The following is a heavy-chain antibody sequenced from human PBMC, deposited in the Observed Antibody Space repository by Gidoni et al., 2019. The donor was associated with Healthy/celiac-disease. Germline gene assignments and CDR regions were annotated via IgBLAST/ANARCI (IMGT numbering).Heavy chain of an antibody. D-gene: IGHD5-18*01. CDR1: GGSFSGYY. CDR2: INHSGST. Sequence: QVQLQQWGAGLLKPSETLSLPCAVYGGSFSGYYWSWIRQPPGKGLEWIGEINHSGSTNYNPSLKSRVTISVDTSKNQFSLKLSSVTAADTAVYYCARGRPRPRIRPGGYSYGYAYYYYGMDVWGQGTTVTVSS. J-gene: IGHJ6*02. V-gene: IGHV4-34*01. CDR3: ARGRPRPRIRPGGYSYGYAYYYYGMDV.